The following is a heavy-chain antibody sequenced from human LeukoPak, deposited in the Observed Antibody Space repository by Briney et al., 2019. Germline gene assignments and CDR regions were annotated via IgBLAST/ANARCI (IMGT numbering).Heavy chain of an antibody. CDR1: GFTFSSYA. Sequence: PGGSLRLSCAASGFTFSSYAMSWVRQAPGKGLEWVSVISGSGGSTYYADSVKGRFTISRDNSKNTLYLQMNSLRAEDTAVYYCAKDGQRWGGTTGNWFDPWGQGTLVTVSS. J-gene: IGHJ5*02. CDR2: ISGSGGST. D-gene: IGHD4-17*01. CDR3: AKDGQRWGGTTGNWFDP. V-gene: IGHV3-23*01.